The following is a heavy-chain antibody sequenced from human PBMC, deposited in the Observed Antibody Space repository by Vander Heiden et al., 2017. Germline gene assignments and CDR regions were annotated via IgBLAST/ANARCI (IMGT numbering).Heavy chain of an antibody. CDR3: ARDTVLSGYLTLDY. V-gene: IGHV1-46*01. CDR1: GYTFTSYY. D-gene: IGHD5-12*01. Sequence: QVQLVQSGAEVKNPGASVKVSCKASGYTFTSYYMYWVRQAPGQGLELMGIINPSGGTTNYAQKFQGRVTMTRDTSTSTVYMELSSLRSEDTAMYYCARDTVLSGYLTLDYWGQGTLVTVSS. CDR2: INPSGGTT. J-gene: IGHJ4*02.